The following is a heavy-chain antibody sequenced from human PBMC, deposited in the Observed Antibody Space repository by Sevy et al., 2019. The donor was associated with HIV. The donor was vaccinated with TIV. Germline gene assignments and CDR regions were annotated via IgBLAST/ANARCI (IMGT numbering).Heavy chain of an antibody. Sequence: ASVKVSCKVSGYTLIEFSMHWVRQAPGKGLEWMGGFDPEDGETIYAQRFQGRVTMTEDTSTDTAYMELRSLRSDDTAVYYCARDSIGPSILWSGNYYYGMDVWGQGTTVTVSS. CDR2: FDPEDGET. CDR3: ARDSIGPSILWSGNYYYGMDV. CDR1: GYTLIEFS. V-gene: IGHV1-24*01. J-gene: IGHJ6*02. D-gene: IGHD2-21*01.